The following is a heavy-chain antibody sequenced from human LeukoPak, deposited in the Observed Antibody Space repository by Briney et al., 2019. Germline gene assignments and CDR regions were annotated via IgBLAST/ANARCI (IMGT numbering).Heavy chain of an antibody. CDR1: GYTFTSYD. CDR2: MNPNSGNT. V-gene: IGHV1-8*03. Sequence: GASVKVSCKASGYTFTSYDINWVRQATGQGLEWMGWMNPNSGNTGYAQKCQGRVTITRNPSISTAYMERSSLRSEDTAVHYCASGFFGSGWYGYYYMDVWGKGTTVTVSS. J-gene: IGHJ6*03. D-gene: IGHD6-19*01. CDR3: ASGFFGSGWYGYYYMDV.